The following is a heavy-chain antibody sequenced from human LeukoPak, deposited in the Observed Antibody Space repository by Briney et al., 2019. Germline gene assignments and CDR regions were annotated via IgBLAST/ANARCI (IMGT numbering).Heavy chain of an antibody. J-gene: IGHJ4*02. CDR1: GGSISSRDHY. Sequence: SQTLSLTCSVSGGSISSRDHYWSWLRQHPGKGLEWIGYIYYSGSTNYNPSLKSRVTISVDTSKNQFSLKLSSVTAADTAVYYCARGPYYYDSSGYLNYWGQGTLVTVSS. CDR3: ARGPYYYDSSGYLNY. D-gene: IGHD3-22*01. CDR2: IYYSGST. V-gene: IGHV4-31*03.